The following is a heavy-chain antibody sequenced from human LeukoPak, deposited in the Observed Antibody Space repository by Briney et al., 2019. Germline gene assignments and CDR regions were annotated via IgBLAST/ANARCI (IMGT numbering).Heavy chain of an antibody. CDR1: GFTFSNYK. CDR3: ARESRRSGYVWAFSC. CDR2: ISDSSTTI. V-gene: IGHV3-48*04. D-gene: IGHD5-12*01. J-gene: IGHJ4*02. Sequence: QTGGSLRLSCAASGFTFSNYKMNWVRQAPGKGLEWVSYISDSSTTIYYADSVKGRFTISRDNAKNSLYLQMNSLRAEDTAVYYCARESRRSGYVWAFSCWGQGTLVTVSS.